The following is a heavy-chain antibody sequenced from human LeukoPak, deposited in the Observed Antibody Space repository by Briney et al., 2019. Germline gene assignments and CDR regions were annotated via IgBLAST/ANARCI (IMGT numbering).Heavy chain of an antibody. CDR2: IIPIFGTA. CDR3: ARSPLITGTTRDYYYYYMDV. J-gene: IGHJ6*03. V-gene: IGHV1-69*05. CDR1: GGTFSSYA. D-gene: IGHD1-7*01. Sequence: ASVKVSCKASGGTFSSYATSWVRQAPGQGLEWMGGIIPIFGTANYAQKFQGRVTITTDESTSTAYMELSSLRSEDTAVYYCARSPLITGTTRDYYYYYMDVWGKGTTVTVSS.